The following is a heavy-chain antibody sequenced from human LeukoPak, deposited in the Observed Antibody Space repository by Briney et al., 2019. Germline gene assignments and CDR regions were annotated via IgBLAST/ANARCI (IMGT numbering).Heavy chain of an antibody. D-gene: IGHD1-14*01. Sequence: SETLSLTCTVSGGSISSSSYYWGWIRQPPGKGLEWTGSIYYSGSTYYNPSLKSRVTISVDTSKNQFSLKLSSVTAADTAVYYCARLPWRVTVDYWGQGTLVTVSS. V-gene: IGHV4-39*01. CDR1: GGSISSSSYY. J-gene: IGHJ4*02. CDR2: IYYSGST. CDR3: ARLPWRVTVDY.